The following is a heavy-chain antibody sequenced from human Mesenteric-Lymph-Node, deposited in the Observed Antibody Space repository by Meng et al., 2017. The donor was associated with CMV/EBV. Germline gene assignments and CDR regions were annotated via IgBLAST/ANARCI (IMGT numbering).Heavy chain of an antibody. D-gene: IGHD3-10*01. CDR2: IDSDGSTT. CDR1: GLTFNPYW. CDR3: ASFGRHTGGWDTRDY. J-gene: IGHJ4*02. V-gene: IGHV3-74*01. Sequence: SGLTFNPYWMHWVRQAPGKGLTWVSVIDSDGSTTIYADSVKGRFTVSRDNTKNTLYLQMNSLRGEDTAVYYCASFGRHTGGWDTRDYWGQGTLVTVSS.